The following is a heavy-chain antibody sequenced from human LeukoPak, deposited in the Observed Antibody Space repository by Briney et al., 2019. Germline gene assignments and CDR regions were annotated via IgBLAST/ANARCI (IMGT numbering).Heavy chain of an antibody. CDR1: GYTFIDYY. CDR2: INPKTGGT. CDR3: ARDPPGDGYTNFDF. J-gene: IGHJ4*02. D-gene: IGHD5-24*01. Sequence: ASVKVSCKASGYTFIDYYIQWVRQAPGQGLEWMGRINPKTGGTNYAPKFQGRVTVTWDTSVSTAYMEMIKLTSDDTALYCCARDPPGDGYTNFDFWGQGTLVTVSS. V-gene: IGHV1-2*06.